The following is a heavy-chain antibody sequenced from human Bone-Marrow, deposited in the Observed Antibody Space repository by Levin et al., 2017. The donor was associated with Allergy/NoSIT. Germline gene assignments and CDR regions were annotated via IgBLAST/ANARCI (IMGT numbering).Heavy chain of an antibody. Sequence: GGSLRLSCAASGFTFSDYYMSWIRQAPGKGLEWVSYISSSGSTIYYADSVKGRFTISRDNAKNSLYLQMNSLRAEDTAVYYCARDLHTAMQTVEGYYYGMDVWGQGTTVTVSS. D-gene: IGHD5-18*01. CDR2: ISSSGSTI. J-gene: IGHJ6*02. CDR3: ARDLHTAMQTVEGYYYGMDV. CDR1: GFTFSDYY. V-gene: IGHV3-11*01.